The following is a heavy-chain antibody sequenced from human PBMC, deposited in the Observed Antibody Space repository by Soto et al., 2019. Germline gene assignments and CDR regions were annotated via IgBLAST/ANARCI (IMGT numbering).Heavy chain of an antibody. CDR2: IYSGGST. D-gene: IGHD3-22*01. Sequence: HPGGSLRLSCAASGFAVSSNLMSWFRQAPGKGLEWVSVIYSGGSTYYADSVKGRFTISRDNSENTLYLQMNSLRAEDTAIYYCARATMIGLLSSWGQGTLVTVSS. CDR1: GFAVSSNL. V-gene: IGHV3-66*01. CDR3: ARATMIGLLSS. J-gene: IGHJ5*02.